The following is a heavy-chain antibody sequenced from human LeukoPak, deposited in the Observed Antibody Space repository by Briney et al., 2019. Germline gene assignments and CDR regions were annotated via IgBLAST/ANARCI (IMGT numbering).Heavy chain of an antibody. V-gene: IGHV3-23*01. D-gene: IGHD2-15*01. J-gene: IGHJ4*02. CDR1: GFTFSSYG. CDR2: ISGSGGST. Sequence: GGSLRLPCAASGFTFSSYGMSWVRQAPGKGLEWVSAISGSGGSTYYAASVRGRFTISRDTSRSTLYLQMNSLRAEDAAVYYCAKAPVTSCRGAFCYPFDYWGQGTLVTVSS. CDR3: AKAPVTSCRGAFCYPFDY.